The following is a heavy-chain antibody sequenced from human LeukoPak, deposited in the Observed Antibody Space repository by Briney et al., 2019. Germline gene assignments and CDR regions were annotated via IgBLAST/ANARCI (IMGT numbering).Heavy chain of an antibody. CDR2: IYYSGST. CDR1: GGSISSYY. V-gene: IGHV4-59*01. Sequence: SETLSLTCTVSGGSISSYYWSWIRQPPGKGLEWIGYIYYSGSTNYNPSLKSRVTISVDTSKNQFSLKLSSVTAADTAVYYCASGRSGSYHKPPNYYYYYYMDVWGKGTTVTIS. D-gene: IGHD3-10*01. CDR3: ASGRSGSYHKPPNYYYYYYMDV. J-gene: IGHJ6*03.